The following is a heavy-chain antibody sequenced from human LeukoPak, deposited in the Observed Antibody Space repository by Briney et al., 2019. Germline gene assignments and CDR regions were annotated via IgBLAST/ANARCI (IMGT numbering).Heavy chain of an antibody. D-gene: IGHD3-22*01. J-gene: IGHJ3*02. CDR3: ARDKDSSGYYSEVADAFDI. V-gene: IGHV1-18*01. CDR1: GYTFTSYG. Sequence: ASVKVSCKASGYTFTSYGISWVRQAPGQGLEWMGWISAYNGNTNYAQKLQGRVTMTTDTSTSTAYMELRSLRSDGTAVYYCARDKDSSGYYSEVADAFDIWGQGTMVTVSS. CDR2: ISAYNGNT.